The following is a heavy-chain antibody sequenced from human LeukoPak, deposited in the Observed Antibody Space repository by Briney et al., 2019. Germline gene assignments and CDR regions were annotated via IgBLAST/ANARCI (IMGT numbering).Heavy chain of an antibody. CDR3: ARGYSSGWRLNWFDP. Sequence: SETLSLTCAVYGGSFSGYYWSWIRQPPGKGLEWIGEINHSGSTNYNPSLKRRVTISVDTSKNQFSLKLSSVTAADTAVYYCARGYSSGWRLNWFDPWGQGTLVTVSS. V-gene: IGHV4-34*01. CDR1: GGSFSGYY. D-gene: IGHD6-19*01. CDR2: INHSGST. J-gene: IGHJ5*02.